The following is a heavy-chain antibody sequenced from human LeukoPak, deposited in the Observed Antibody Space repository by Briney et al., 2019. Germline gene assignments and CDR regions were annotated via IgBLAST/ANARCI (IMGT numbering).Heavy chain of an antibody. V-gene: IGHV1-2*02. CDR1: GYTFTGYY. Sequence: ASVNVSCKASGYTFTGYYMHWLRQAPGQGLEWMGWINPNSGGTNYAQKFQGRVTMTRDTSISTAYMELSRLRSDDTAVYYCASGYDLDDTLVPDYWGQGTLVTVSS. CDR3: ASGYDLDDTLVPDY. CDR2: INPNSGGT. D-gene: IGHD5-12*01. J-gene: IGHJ4*02.